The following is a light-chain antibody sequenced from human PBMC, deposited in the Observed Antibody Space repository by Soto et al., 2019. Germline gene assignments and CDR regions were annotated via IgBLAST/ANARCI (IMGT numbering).Light chain of an antibody. CDR3: HQYYSRPRT. CDR1: QSVLYSSNNKNY. V-gene: IGKV4-1*01. CDR2: WAS. Sequence: DIVMTQSPDSLAVSLGERATINCKSSQSVLYSSNNKNYLAWYQRKPGQPPKLLIYWASSRESGVPDRFSGSGSGTDFTLTISSLQAEDVAVYYCHQYYSRPRTFGQGTKVEIK. J-gene: IGKJ1*01.